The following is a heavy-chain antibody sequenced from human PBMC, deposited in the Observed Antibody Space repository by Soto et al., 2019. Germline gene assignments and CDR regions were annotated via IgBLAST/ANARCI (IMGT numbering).Heavy chain of an antibody. Sequence: ASETLSLTCPVSGGSISSSSYYWGWIRQPPGKGLEWIGSIYYSGSTYYNPSLKSRVTISVDTSKNQFSLKLSSVTAADTAVYYCARPAISWDKTYYYYGMDVWGQGTTVTVSS. CDR2: IYYSGST. CDR3: ARPAISWDKTYYYYGMDV. D-gene: IGHD1-26*01. CDR1: GGSISSSSYY. J-gene: IGHJ6*02. V-gene: IGHV4-39*01.